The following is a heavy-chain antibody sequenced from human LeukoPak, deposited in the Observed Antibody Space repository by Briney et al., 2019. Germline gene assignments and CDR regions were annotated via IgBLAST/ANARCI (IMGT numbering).Heavy chain of an antibody. CDR2: ISYDGSNK. CDR1: GFTFSSYA. V-gene: IGHV3-30-3*01. Sequence: GGSLRLSCAASGFTFSSYAIHWVRQAPGKGLGWVAVISYDGSNKYYADSVKGRFTISRDNSKNTLYLQMNSLRAEDTAVYYCARGGPSVVPAATRFDPWGQGTLVTVSS. J-gene: IGHJ5*02. CDR3: ARGGPSVVPAATRFDP. D-gene: IGHD2-2*01.